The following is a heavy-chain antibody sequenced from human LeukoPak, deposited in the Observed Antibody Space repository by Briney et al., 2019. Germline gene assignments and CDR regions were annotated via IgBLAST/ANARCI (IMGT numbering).Heavy chain of an antibody. V-gene: IGHV3-23*01. CDR3: KWLLLRTDAFDI. CDR1: GFTFSSYA. D-gene: IGHD3-22*01. CDR2: ISGSGGIT. Sequence: GGALRLSCATSGFTFSSYAMSWGPQAPGKVVEWVSAISGSGGITYDADAVEGRFTISRDNSNNTLYLQIKSLRADDTAVYYCKWLLLRTDAFDIWGQGTMVTVSS. J-gene: IGHJ3*02.